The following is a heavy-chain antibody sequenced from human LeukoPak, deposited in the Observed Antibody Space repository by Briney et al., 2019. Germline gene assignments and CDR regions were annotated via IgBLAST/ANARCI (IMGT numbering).Heavy chain of an antibody. CDR2: IYTSGST. D-gene: IGHD4-17*01. CDR1: GGSISSHY. CDR3: ARDLSPTVWYFDY. Sequence: SETLSLTCTVSGGSISSHYWSWIRQPAGKGLEWIGRIYTSGSTNYNPSLKSRVTMSVDTSKNQFSLKLSSVTAADTAVYYCARDLSPTVWYFDYWGQGTLVTVSS. V-gene: IGHV4-4*07. J-gene: IGHJ4*02.